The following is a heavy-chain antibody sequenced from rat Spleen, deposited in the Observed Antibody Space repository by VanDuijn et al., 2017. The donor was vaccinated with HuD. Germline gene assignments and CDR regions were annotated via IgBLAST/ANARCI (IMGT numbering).Heavy chain of an antibody. V-gene: IGHV5S10*01. J-gene: IGHJ3*01. D-gene: IGHD1-6*01. CDR3: ATGPRVLRIDWFAY. Sequence: EVQLVESGGGVVQPGRSLKVYCAASGFIFSDYNMAWVRQSPKKGLEWVATIIYDGSRTFYRDSVKGRFTISRDNAKSTLFLQMDSLTSEDTATYYCATGPRVLRIDWFAYWGQGTLVTVSS. CDR2: IIYDGSRT. CDR1: GFIFSDYN.